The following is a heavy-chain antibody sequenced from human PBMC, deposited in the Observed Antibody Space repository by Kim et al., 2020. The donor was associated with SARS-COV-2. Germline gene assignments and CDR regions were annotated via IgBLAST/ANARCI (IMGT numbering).Heavy chain of an antibody. D-gene: IGHD2-21*02. J-gene: IGHJ5*02. V-gene: IGHV3-33*01. Sequence: YYADSVQGRFTISRDNSENTLSLQMNTLRAEDTAVYYCAREVTHNWFDPWGQGTLVTVSS. CDR3: AREVTHNWFDP.